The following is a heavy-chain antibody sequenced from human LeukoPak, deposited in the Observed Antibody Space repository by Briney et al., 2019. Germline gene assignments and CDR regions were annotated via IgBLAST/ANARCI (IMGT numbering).Heavy chain of an antibody. CDR2: IDPSDGSA. CDR1: GYTLTSYY. V-gene: IGHV1-46*01. J-gene: IGHJ5*01. Sequence: ASVKVSCKASGYTLTSYYMHWVRQAPGQGLEWMGIIDPSDGSAIYAQNFQGRVTMTRDTSTSTVHMELSSLRSDDTAVYYCTRDESGTRRGWFEYWGQGTLVTVSS. CDR3: TRDESGTRRGWFEY.